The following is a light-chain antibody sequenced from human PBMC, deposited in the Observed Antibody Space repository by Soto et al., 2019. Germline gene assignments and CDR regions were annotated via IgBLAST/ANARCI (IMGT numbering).Light chain of an antibody. Sequence: DIQMTQSPSTLSASVGDRVTITCRASESMSNCLAWYQQKPGKAPKLLISGASSLQSGVPSRFSGSAYGTEFTLTISTLKPDDIATYYCQQCHRYLTFGQGTKVDIK. J-gene: IGKJ1*01. CDR1: ESMSNC. CDR3: QQCHRYLT. CDR2: GAS. V-gene: IGKV1-5*01.